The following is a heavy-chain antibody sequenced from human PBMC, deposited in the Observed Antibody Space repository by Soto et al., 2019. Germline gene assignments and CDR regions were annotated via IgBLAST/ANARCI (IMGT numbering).Heavy chain of an antibody. CDR1: GGSISSGSYY. J-gene: IGHJ6*02. V-gene: IGHV4-39*01. CDR3: ARLNYDFWSGRLRENYYYYGMDV. CDR2: IYYSGST. Sequence: PSETLSLTCTVSGGSISSGSYYWGWIRQPPGKGLEWIGSIYYSGSTYYNPSLKSRVTISVDTSKNQFSLKLSSVTAADTAVYYCARLNYDFWSGRLRENYYYYGMDVWGQGTTVTVSS. D-gene: IGHD3-3*01.